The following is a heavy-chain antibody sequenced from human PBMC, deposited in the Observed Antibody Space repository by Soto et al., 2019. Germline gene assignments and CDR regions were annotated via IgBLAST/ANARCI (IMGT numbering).Heavy chain of an antibody. Sequence: QVHLQQWGAGLLKPSETLSLTCAVNGGAFNGYYWTWIRQSPGKGLQWIGEINHSGTVDYTPSLKSRVTFSLDTSKKHFSLTLTSVTAADTAVYYCARAGAALVRGSIGGFDYWGQGTLVTVSS. CDR3: ARAGAALVRGSIGGFDY. J-gene: IGHJ4*02. V-gene: IGHV4-34*01. D-gene: IGHD3-10*01. CDR2: INHSGTV. CDR1: GGAFNGYY.